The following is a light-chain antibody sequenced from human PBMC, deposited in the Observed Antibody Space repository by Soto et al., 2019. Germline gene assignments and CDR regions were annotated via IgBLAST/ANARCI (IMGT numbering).Light chain of an antibody. CDR3: QQYNNWRTWT. CDR1: QSVSSN. Sequence: EIVMTQSPATLSVSPGERATLSCRASQSVSSNLAWYQQKPGQAPRLLIYGASTRATGIPARFSGSGSGTEFTLTTSRLQSEDFAVYYCQQYNNWRTWTFGQGTKVDIK. J-gene: IGKJ1*01. V-gene: IGKV3-15*01. CDR2: GAS.